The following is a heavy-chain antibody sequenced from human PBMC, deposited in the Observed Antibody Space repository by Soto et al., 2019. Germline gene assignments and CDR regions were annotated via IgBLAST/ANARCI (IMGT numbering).Heavy chain of an antibody. Sequence: QVQLVQSGAEVKKPGASVKVSCKASGYTFTTYGISWVRQAPGQGLEWMGWISAYNGNTNYAQKLQGRGTLTADKPTSTADFELRSLRSDGAAVYYCARDLGSSCYDYWGQGTLGTVSA. CDR2: ISAYNGNT. CDR1: GYTFTTYG. V-gene: IGHV1-18*01. CDR3: ARDLGSSCYDY. D-gene: IGHD2-2*01. J-gene: IGHJ4*02.